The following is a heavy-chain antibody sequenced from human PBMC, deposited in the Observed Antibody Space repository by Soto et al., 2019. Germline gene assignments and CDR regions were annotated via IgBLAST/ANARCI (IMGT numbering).Heavy chain of an antibody. Sequence: EVQLVESGGGLVQPGGSLRLSCAASGFTVSNNYMSWVRQAPGKGLEWVSVIYSGGSTYYADSVKGRFTISRHNSKNTLYLQMNNLRAEDTAVYYCARGPYSGYDSVINWFDPWGQGTLVTASS. CDR3: ARGPYSGYDSVINWFDP. J-gene: IGHJ5*02. CDR2: IYSGGST. V-gene: IGHV3-53*04. D-gene: IGHD5-12*01. CDR1: GFTVSNNY.